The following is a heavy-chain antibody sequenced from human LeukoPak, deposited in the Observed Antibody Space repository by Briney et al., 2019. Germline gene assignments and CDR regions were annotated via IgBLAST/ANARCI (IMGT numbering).Heavy chain of an antibody. CDR2: ISWNSGSI. Sequence: GRSLRLSCAASGFTFDDYAMHWVRQAPGKGLEWVSGISWNSGSIGYADSVKGRFTISRDNAKNSLYLQMNSLRAEDTASYYCAKDMGPHYYGSGSYPYNWFDPWGQGTLVTVSS. D-gene: IGHD3-10*01. V-gene: IGHV3-9*01. CDR1: GFTFDDYA. CDR3: AKDMGPHYYGSGSYPYNWFDP. J-gene: IGHJ5*02.